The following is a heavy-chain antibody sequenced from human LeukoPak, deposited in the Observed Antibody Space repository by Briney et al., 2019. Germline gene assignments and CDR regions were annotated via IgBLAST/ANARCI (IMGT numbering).Heavy chain of an antibody. J-gene: IGHJ5*02. CDR3: ARGLQGGFDP. V-gene: IGHV3-13*01. CDR2: ISTSGDT. Sequence: GGSLRLSCAASGFTFSSYDMHWVRQATGKGLEWVSGISTSGDTYYPGSVKGRFTISRENAKNSLHLQMNSLRAGDTAVYYCARGLQGGFDPWGQGTLVTVSS. D-gene: IGHD3-16*01. CDR1: GFTFSSYD.